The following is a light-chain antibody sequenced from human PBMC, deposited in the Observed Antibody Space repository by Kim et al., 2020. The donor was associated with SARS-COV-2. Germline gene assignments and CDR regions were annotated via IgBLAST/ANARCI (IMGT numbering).Light chain of an antibody. CDR3: CSYAGSSTWV. J-gene: IGLJ3*02. CDR1: SSDVGSYNL. V-gene: IGLV2-23*02. Sequence: GPSLTISRTGTSSDVGSYNLVSWYQQHPGKSPNRMIYEVSKRPSGVSNRFSGSKSGNTASLTISGLHAEDEADYYCCSYAGSSTWVFGGGTKLTVL. CDR2: EVS.